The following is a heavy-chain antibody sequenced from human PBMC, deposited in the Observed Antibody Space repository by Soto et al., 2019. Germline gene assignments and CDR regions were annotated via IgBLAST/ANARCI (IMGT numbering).Heavy chain of an antibody. CDR3: ARVERGTATTVVDAFDI. Sequence: QVQLQQWGAGLLKPSETLSLTCAVYGGFVSSGSYYWSWIRQPPGKGLEWIGEMSHSGGTHFNPSLKTRVPIAVDTSKNQSSLKMSSVTAPDTALYYCARVERGTATTVVDAFDIWGPGTMVTVSS. CDR1: GGFVSSGSYY. V-gene: IGHV4-34*01. D-gene: IGHD1-1*01. CDR2: MSHSGGT. J-gene: IGHJ3*02.